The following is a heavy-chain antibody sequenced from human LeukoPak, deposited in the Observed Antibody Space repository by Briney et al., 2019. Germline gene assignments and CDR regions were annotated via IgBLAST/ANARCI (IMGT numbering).Heavy chain of an antibody. Sequence: GGSLRLSCAASGFTFSSYAMSWVRQAPGKGLEWVSAITGSGGSTYYADSVKGRFTISRDNSKNTLYVQTNSLRAEDTAVYYCATERNWVFDYWGQGTLVTVSS. V-gene: IGHV3-23*01. D-gene: IGHD7-27*01. CDR1: GFTFSSYA. CDR3: ATERNWVFDY. CDR2: ITGSGGST. J-gene: IGHJ4*02.